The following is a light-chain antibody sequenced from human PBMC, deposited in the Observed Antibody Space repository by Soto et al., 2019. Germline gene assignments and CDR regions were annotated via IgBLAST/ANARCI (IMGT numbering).Light chain of an antibody. Sequence: QSVLSQPRSASGTRGPTVTISCSGSHSNIGTKTVNWYQQFPETAPKLLIYSNNQRPSGVPDRFSGSKSGTSASLAISGLQSEDEADYYCAAWDDSLNGLFGTGTKVTAL. CDR3: AAWDDSLNGL. CDR1: HSNIGTKT. CDR2: SNN. V-gene: IGLV1-44*01. J-gene: IGLJ1*01.